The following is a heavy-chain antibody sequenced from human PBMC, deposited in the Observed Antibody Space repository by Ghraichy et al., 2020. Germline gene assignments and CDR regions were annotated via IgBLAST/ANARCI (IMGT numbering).Heavy chain of an antibody. V-gene: IGHV4-61*02. CDR2: IYASGST. Sequence: SQTLSLTCTVSGGSTSSGNFYWSWIRQPAGKGLEWIGLIYASGSTNYNPSLKSRVTMSVDTSNNQFSLNLSSVTAADTAVYYCATKEGRRASDSYGYYFDLWGRGTPVTVSS. CDR1: GGSTSSGNFY. CDR3: ATKEGRRASDSYGYYFDL. J-gene: IGHJ2*01. D-gene: IGHD5-18*01.